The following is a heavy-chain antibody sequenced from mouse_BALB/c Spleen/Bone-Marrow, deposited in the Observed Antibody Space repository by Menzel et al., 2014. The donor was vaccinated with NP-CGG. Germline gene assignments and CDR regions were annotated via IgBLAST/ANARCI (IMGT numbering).Heavy chain of an antibody. Sequence: DVKLQESGGGLMKPGGSLKLSCAASGFTFSDYYMYWVRQTPEKRLEWVATISNGGSYTYYPDSVKGRFTISRDNAKNNLYLQMSSLKSEDTAMYYCAGDSLYYYGSSYGYFDVWGAGTTVTVSS. CDR3: AGDSLYYYGSSYGYFDV. CDR1: GFTFSDYY. V-gene: IGHV5-4*02. CDR2: ISNGGSYT. J-gene: IGHJ1*01. D-gene: IGHD1-1*01.